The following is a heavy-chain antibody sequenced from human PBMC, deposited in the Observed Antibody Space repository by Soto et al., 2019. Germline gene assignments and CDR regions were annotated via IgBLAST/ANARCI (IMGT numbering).Heavy chain of an antibody. CDR3: AKDNPFVVVVAATPAFDI. D-gene: IGHD2-15*01. CDR2: ISGSGGST. Sequence: EVQLLESGGGLVQPGGSLRLSCAASGFTFSSYAMSWVRQAPGKGLEWVSAISGSGGSTYCADSVKGRFTISRDNSKNTLYLQMNSLRAEDTAVYYCAKDNPFVVVVAATPAFDIWGQGTMVTVSS. J-gene: IGHJ3*02. CDR1: GFTFSSYA. V-gene: IGHV3-23*01.